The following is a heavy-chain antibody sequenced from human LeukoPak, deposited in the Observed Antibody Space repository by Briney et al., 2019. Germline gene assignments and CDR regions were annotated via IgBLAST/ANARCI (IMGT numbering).Heavy chain of an antibody. CDR1: GGSISSSDYY. CDR3: ARQTGSGLFILP. CDR2: IYYSGNA. Sequence: SETLSLTCTVSGGSISSSDYYWDWIRQPPGTGLEWIASIYYSGNAYYNASLKSQVSISIDTSKNQFSLRLTSVTAADTAVYYCARQTGSGLFILPGGQGTLVTVSS. D-gene: IGHD3/OR15-3a*01. V-gene: IGHV4-39*01. J-gene: IGHJ4*02.